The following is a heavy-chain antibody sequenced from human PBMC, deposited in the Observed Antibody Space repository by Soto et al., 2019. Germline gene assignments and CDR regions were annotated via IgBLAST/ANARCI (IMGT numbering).Heavy chain of an antibody. D-gene: IGHD3-22*01. CDR2: ISSSSSYI. V-gene: IGHV3-21*01. J-gene: IGHJ3*02. CDR1: GFTFSSYS. Sequence: GGSLRLSCAASGFTFSSYSMNWVRQAPGKGLEWVSSISSSSSYIYYADSVKGRFTISRDNAKNSLYLQMNSLRAEDTAVYYCARASGYYDAFDIWGQGTMVTVSS. CDR3: ARASGYYDAFDI.